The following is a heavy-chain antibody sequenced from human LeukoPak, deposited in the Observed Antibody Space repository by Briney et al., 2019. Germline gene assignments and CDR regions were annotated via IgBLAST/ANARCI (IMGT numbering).Heavy chain of an antibody. Sequence: ASVKVSCKASGYTFSIYGMNWVRQAPGQGLEWMGWMNPNSGNTGYAQKFQGRIIMTSDTSISTAYLKLSSLRSEDTAAYYCASELRWQPHWGQGTLVTVSS. CDR1: GYTFSIYG. J-gene: IGHJ4*02. V-gene: IGHV1-8*02. D-gene: IGHD4-23*01. CDR2: MNPNSGNT. CDR3: ASELRWQPH.